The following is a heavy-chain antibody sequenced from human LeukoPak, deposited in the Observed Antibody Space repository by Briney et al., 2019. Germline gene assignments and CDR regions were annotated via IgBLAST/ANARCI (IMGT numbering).Heavy chain of an antibody. CDR3: ARDPYDSSPLGGD. D-gene: IGHD3-22*01. CDR1: GYTFTGYY. J-gene: IGHJ4*02. Sequence: GASVKVSCKASGYTFTGYYIHWVRQAPGQGLEWMRGIIPIFGTANYAQKFQGRVTITADESTSTAYMELSSLRSEDTAVYYCARDPYDSSPLGGDWGQGTLVTVSS. V-gene: IGHV1-69*13. CDR2: IIPIFGTA.